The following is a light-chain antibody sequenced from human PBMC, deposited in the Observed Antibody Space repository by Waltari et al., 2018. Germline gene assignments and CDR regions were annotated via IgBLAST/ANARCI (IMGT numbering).Light chain of an antibody. J-gene: IGKJ4*01. CDR3: QQRNNWPPSLT. Sequence: VLTQSTATLSLSPGERATLPCRASQSVGTYLAWYQQKHDLSPKLLISDACNRARGVTARFSGSGSGTDFTLTISILGPEEFAVYYCQQRNNWPPSLTFGGGTTVEIK. CDR2: DAC. V-gene: IGKV3-11*01. CDR1: QSVGTY.